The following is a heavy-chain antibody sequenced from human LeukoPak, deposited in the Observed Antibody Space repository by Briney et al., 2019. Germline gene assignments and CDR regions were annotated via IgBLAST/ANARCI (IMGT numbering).Heavy chain of an antibody. CDR1: GFTFSSYS. CDR2: ISSSSSYI. Sequence: GGSLRLSCAASGFTFSSYSMNWVRQAPGKGLEGVSSISSSSSYIYYADSVKGRFTISRDNAKNSLYLQMHSLRAEDTAVYYRARTQNPGIDAFDIWGQGTMVTDSS. V-gene: IGHV3-21*01. J-gene: IGHJ3*02. CDR3: ARTQNPGIDAFDI.